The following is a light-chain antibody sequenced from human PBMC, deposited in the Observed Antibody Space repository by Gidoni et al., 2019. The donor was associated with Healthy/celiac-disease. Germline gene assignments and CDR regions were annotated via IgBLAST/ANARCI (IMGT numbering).Light chain of an antibody. CDR3: AAWDDSRSGEV. CDR1: SSNIGSKY. Sequence: QSVLTQPPSASGTPGQRVTISCSGISSNIGSKYVYWYQKLQRKAPKLLISKNNQRPSGVPDRFSGSKSGTSASLAISGLRSDDEADYYCAAWDDSRSGEVFGGGTKLTVL. J-gene: IGLJ3*02. CDR2: KNN. V-gene: IGLV1-47*01.